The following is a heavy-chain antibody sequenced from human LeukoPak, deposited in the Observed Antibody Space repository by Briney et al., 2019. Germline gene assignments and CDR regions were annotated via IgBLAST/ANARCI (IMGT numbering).Heavy chain of an antibody. V-gene: IGHV1-69*04. J-gene: IGHJ4*02. CDR2: IIPILGIA. CDR1: GGTFSSYA. Sequence: SVKVSCKASGGTFSSYAISWVRQAPGQGLEWMGRIIPILGIANYAQKFQGRVTITADKSTSTAYMELSSLRSEDTAVYYCARPEGGYDSSGYPYYFDYWGQGTLVTVSS. CDR3: ARPEGGYDSSGYPYYFDY. D-gene: IGHD3-22*01.